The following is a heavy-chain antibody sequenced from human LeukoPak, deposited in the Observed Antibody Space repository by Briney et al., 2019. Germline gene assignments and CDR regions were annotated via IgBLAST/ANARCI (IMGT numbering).Heavy chain of an antibody. CDR2: IKSKTDGGTT. J-gene: IGHJ4*02. CDR3: TTDRYCSSTTCPGAFDH. Sequence: KTGGSLRLSCAASGFTLSNGWMSWVRQAPGKGLEWVGRIKSKTDGGTTEYAAPVKGRFTISRDDSKNTLYLQMNSLKTEDTAVYYCTTDRYCSSTTCPGAFDHWGQGTLVTVSS. D-gene: IGHD2-2*01. CDR1: GFTLSNGW. V-gene: IGHV3-15*01.